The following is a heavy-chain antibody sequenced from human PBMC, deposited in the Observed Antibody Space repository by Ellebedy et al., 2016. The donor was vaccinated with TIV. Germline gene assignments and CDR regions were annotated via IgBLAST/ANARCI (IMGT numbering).Heavy chain of an antibody. D-gene: IGHD7-27*01. CDR1: GYTFTGYY. CDR3: AQLGTRGY. J-gene: IGHJ4*02. V-gene: IGHV1-2*02. CDR2: MNPNSGGT. Sequence: ASVKVSCXASGYTFTGYYIHWVRQAPGQGLEWMGWMNPNSGGTNSTQKFQGRLTMTRDTSINTAYIELRRLTSDDTAVYYCAQLGTRGYWGQGTLVTVSS.